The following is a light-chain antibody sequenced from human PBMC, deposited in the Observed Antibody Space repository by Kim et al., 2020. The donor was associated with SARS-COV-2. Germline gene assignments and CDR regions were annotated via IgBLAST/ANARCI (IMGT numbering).Light chain of an antibody. J-gene: IGLJ3*02. Sequence: SVSPGQTARITCSGDVLAKKYARWFQQKPGQAPVLVISKDSERPSGIPERFSGSSSGTTVTLTISGAQVEDEADYYCYSAADNNLVFGGGTQLTVL. V-gene: IGLV3-27*01. CDR2: KDS. CDR1: VLAKKY. CDR3: YSAADNNLV.